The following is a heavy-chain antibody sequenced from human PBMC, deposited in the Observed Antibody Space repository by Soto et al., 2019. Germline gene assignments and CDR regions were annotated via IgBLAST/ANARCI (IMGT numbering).Heavy chain of an antibody. Sequence: QVQLVQSGAEVKKPGSSVKVSCKASGGTFSSYAISWVRQAPGQGLEWMGGIIPIFGTANYAQKFQGRVTITADESTSTAYMELSSLRSEDTAVYYRARVGGYCTNGVCYTGMDVWGQGTTVTVSS. V-gene: IGHV1-69*01. CDR2: IIPIFGTA. CDR1: GGTFSSYA. CDR3: ARVGGYCTNGVCYTGMDV. D-gene: IGHD2-8*01. J-gene: IGHJ6*02.